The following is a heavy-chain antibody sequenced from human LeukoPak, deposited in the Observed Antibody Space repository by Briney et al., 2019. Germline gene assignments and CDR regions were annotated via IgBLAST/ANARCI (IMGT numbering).Heavy chain of an antibody. J-gene: IGHJ4*02. V-gene: IGHV3-33*01. Sequence: GRSLRLSCAASGFTFNTYGMHWVRQAPGKGLEWLAVTWYDGSDRSYADAVKGRFTISRDNSKNTLYLQMNSLRAEDTAVYYCATVKFLEWLPDWGQGTLVAVS. CDR2: TWYDGSDR. D-gene: IGHD3-3*01. CDR3: ATVKFLEWLPD. CDR1: GFTFNTYG.